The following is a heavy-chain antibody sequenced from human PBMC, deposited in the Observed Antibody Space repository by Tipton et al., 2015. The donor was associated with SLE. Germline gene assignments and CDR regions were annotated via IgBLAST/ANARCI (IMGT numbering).Heavy chain of an antibody. D-gene: IGHD6-19*01. Sequence: SLRLSCAASGFTFDDYGMSWVRQAPGKGLEWVSLISWDGGSTYYADSVKGRFTISRDNSKNSLYLQMNSLRTEDTALYYCAKDKGSSSGWTTNFDYWGQGTLVTVSS. V-gene: IGHV3-43*02. CDR3: AKDKGSSSGWTTNFDY. CDR2: ISWDGGST. J-gene: IGHJ4*02. CDR1: GFTFDDYG.